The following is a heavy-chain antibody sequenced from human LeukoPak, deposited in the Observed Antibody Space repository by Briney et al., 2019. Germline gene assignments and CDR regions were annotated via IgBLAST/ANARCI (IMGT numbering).Heavy chain of an antibody. CDR3: ARRHDSGANDY. CDR1: GYSFTTYW. J-gene: IGHJ4*02. V-gene: IGHV5-51*01. D-gene: IGHD4-17*01. Sequence: GESLRISCMGSGYSFTTYWIGWVRQMPGKGLEWMGIVYPGNSDTRYNPSFQGQVTISADKSVNTAYLQWSSLEASDTAIYYCARRHDSGANDYWGQGVLVTVSS. CDR2: VYPGNSDT.